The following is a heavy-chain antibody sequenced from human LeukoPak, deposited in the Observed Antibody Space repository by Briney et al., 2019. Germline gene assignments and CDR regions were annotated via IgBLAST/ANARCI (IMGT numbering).Heavy chain of an antibody. Sequence: SETLSLTCAVYCGSVSGYYWSWIRQPPGKWLESIGEINHSGSTNYNPSLKSRVTISVDTSKNQFSLKLSSVTAADTAVYYCARGQGYYYGSGAFDIWGQGTMVTVSS. CDR1: CGSVSGYY. CDR2: INHSGST. V-gene: IGHV4-34*01. J-gene: IGHJ3*02. D-gene: IGHD3-10*01. CDR3: ARGQGYYYGSGAFDI.